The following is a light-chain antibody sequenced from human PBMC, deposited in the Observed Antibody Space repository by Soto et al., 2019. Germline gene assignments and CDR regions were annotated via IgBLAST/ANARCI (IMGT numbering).Light chain of an antibody. CDR2: EVS. Sequence: QSALTQPPSASGSPGQSVTISCTGTSSDVGGYNYVSWYQQHPGKAPKLMIYEVSKRPSGVPDRFSGSKSGNTASLTVSGLQAEDEAAYHCSSYAGSNNSLYVFGTGTKLTVL. V-gene: IGLV2-8*01. J-gene: IGLJ1*01. CDR3: SSYAGSNNSLYV. CDR1: SSDVGGYNY.